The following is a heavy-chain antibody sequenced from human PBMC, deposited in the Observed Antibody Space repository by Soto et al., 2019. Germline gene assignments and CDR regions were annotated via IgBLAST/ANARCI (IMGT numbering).Heavy chain of an antibody. CDR2: IYYSGST. V-gene: IGHV4-61*01. J-gene: IGHJ6*02. CDR1: GGSISSSSYY. D-gene: IGHD2-2*01. CDR3: ARDQLGYYYYGMDV. Sequence: PSETLSLTCTVSGGSISSSSYYWGWIRQPPGKGLEWIGYIYYSGSTNYNPSLKSRVTISVDTSKNQFSLKLSSVTAADTAVYYCARDQLGYYYYGMDVWGQGTTVTVSS.